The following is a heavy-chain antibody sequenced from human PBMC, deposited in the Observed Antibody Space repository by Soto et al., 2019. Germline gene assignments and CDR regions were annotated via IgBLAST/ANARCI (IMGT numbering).Heavy chain of an antibody. Sequence: SETLSLTCTVSGGSISSYYWSWIRQPPGKGLEWIGYIYYSGSTNYNPSLKSRVTISVDTSKNQFSLKLSSVTAADTAVYYCARAGYSSSWYSDYYYYGMDVWGQGTTVTVSS. D-gene: IGHD6-13*01. CDR3: ARAGYSSSWYSDYYYYGMDV. J-gene: IGHJ6*02. CDR2: IYYSGST. CDR1: GGSISSYY. V-gene: IGHV4-59*01.